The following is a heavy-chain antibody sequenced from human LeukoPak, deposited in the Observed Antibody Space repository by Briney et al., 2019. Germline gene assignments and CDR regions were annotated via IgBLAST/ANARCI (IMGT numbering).Heavy chain of an antibody. J-gene: IGHJ4*02. Sequence: SETLSLTCSVSGGSISSYYWSWIRQPPGKGLEWIGYIYYIGSTNYNPSLKSRVTISVDTSKNQFSLKLSSVTAADTAVYYCARVDSFDVFFDYWGQGTLVTVSS. CDR1: GGSISSYY. D-gene: IGHD3-9*01. V-gene: IGHV4-59*01. CDR3: ARVDSFDVFFDY. CDR2: IYYIGST.